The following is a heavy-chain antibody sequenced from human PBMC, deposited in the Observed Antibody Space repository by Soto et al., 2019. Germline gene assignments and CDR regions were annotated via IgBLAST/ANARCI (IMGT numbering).Heavy chain of an antibody. CDR3: ARGGAVYDA. V-gene: IGHV4-34*01. J-gene: IGHJ5*02. D-gene: IGHD6-19*01. Sequence: SETLSLTCVACGATQSANYCTWLRHTPGKGLEWSGHINHSENTNYNPSLTSRVTSSIHTSKNPLSLTLRSESAAPTAVYHWARGGAVYDAWGQG. CDR2: INHSENT. CDR1: GATQSANY.